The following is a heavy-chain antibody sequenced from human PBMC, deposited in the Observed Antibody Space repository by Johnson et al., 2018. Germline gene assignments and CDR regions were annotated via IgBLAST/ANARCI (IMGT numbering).Heavy chain of an antibody. V-gene: IGHV3-33*01. CDR1: GFTFSSYG. D-gene: IGHD6-13*01. Sequence: QVQLVESGGGVVQPGRSLRLSCAASGFTFSSYGMHWVRQAPGKGLAWVAVIWYDGSNKYSADSVKGRFTIYRDNSKNTLYLQMNCLRAEDTAVYYCASGAAAGTNYYYGMDVWGQGTTVTVSS. J-gene: IGHJ6*02. CDR2: IWYDGSNK. CDR3: ASGAAAGTNYYYGMDV.